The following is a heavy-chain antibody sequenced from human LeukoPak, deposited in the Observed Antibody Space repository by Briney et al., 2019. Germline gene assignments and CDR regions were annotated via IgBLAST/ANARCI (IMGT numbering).Heavy chain of an antibody. CDR3: ARDQEFAGAFDI. J-gene: IGHJ3*02. D-gene: IGHD3-16*01. CDR2: IYSGGST. CDR1: GFTFSSYG. Sequence: GGSLRLSCAASGFTFSSYGMHWVRQAPGKGLEWVSVIYSGGSTYYADSVKGRFTISRDNSKNTLYFQMNSLRAEDTAVYYCARDQEFAGAFDIWGQGTMVTVSS. V-gene: IGHV3-NL1*01.